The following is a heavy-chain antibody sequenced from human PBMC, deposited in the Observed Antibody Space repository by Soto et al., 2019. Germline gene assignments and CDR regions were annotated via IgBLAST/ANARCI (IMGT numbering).Heavy chain of an antibody. V-gene: IGHV4-39*01. CDR2: IYYSGST. CDR3: ARNFVDIVATTDAFDI. Sequence: QLQLQESGPGLVKPSETLSLTCTVSGGSISSSSYYWGWIRQPPGKGLEWIGSIYYSGSTYYNPSLKSRVTISVDTSNNQFSLKLSSVTAADTAVYYCARNFVDIVATTDAFDIWGQGTMVTVSS. CDR1: GGSISSSSYY. D-gene: IGHD5-12*01. J-gene: IGHJ3*02.